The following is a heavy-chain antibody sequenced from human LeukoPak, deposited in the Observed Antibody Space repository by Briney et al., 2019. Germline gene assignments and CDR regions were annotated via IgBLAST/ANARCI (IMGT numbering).Heavy chain of an antibody. Sequence: GGSLRLSCAASGFTFSSYTVAWVRQAPRKGLEWLSGISGRGGITYYADSVKGRFTISRDDSKDTLYLQMNSLRPEDTAKYFCAKDFVHFDSRGYYFDYWGRGTVVTVSS. D-gene: IGHD3-9*01. J-gene: IGHJ4*02. CDR1: GFTFSSYT. CDR2: ISGRGGIT. V-gene: IGHV3-23*01. CDR3: AKDFVHFDSRGYYFDY.